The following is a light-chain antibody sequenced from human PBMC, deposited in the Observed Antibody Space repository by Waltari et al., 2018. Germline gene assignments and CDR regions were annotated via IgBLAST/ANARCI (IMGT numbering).Light chain of an antibody. Sequence: QSALTQPASVSGSPGQSITISCNGASTDVGDYNYVFWYQQIPGKAPKVIIYDVTKRPSGVPTRFSRSKSANSASLSISGLQAEDEAHYYCCSYAGRSTWGFGGGTKVTVL. CDR3: CSYAGRSTWG. CDR1: STDVGDYNY. J-gene: IGLJ3*02. CDR2: DVT. V-gene: IGLV2-14*03.